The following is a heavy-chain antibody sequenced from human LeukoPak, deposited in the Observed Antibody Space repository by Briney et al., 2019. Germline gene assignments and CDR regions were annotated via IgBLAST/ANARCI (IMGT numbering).Heavy chain of an antibody. J-gene: IGHJ5*02. CDR3: ARDSYYYDSSGQEP. V-gene: IGHV1-2*02. CDR2: INPNSGGT. Sequence: ASVTVSCTASGYTFTGYYMHWVRQAPGQGLEWMGWINPNSGGTNYAQKFQGRVTMTRDTSISTAYMELSRLRSDDTAVYYCARDSYYYDSSGQEPWGQGTLVTVSS. D-gene: IGHD3-22*01. CDR1: GYTFTGYY.